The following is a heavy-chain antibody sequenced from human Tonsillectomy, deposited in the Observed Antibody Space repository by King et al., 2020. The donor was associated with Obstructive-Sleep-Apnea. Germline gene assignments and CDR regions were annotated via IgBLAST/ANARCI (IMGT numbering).Heavy chain of an antibody. D-gene: IGHD2-2*01. Sequence: VQLVESGAEVKKPGASVKVSCKASGYTFTSYYMHWVRQAPGQGLEWMGIINPSGGSTSYAQKFQGRVTMTRDTSTSTFYMELSSLRSEDPAVYYCARDRATQLLQNARTYYYYYGMDVWGQGTTVTVSS. CDR3: ARDRATQLLQNARTYYYYYGMDV. CDR2: INPSGGST. J-gene: IGHJ6*02. V-gene: IGHV1-46*01. CDR1: GYTFTSYY.